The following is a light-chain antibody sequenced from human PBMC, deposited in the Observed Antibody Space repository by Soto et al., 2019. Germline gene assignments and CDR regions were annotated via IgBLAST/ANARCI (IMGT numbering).Light chain of an antibody. CDR3: QQSYSIPYT. J-gene: IGKJ2*01. CDR1: QSISSN. V-gene: IGKV1-39*01. Sequence: DIQMTQSASSLSASVGDRVTITCRASQSISSNLNWHQQKPGKAPKVPIYAASSLQSEVPSRFSGSGSGTDFTLTISSLQPEDFATYYCQQSYSIPYTFGQGTKLEIK. CDR2: AAS.